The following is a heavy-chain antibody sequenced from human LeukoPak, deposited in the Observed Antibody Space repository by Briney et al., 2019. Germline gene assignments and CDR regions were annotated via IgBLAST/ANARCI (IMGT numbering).Heavy chain of an antibody. D-gene: IGHD6-19*01. CDR3: AKDISGRNYHYMDV. CDR1: GFTFSSYV. V-gene: IGHV3-30*02. J-gene: IGHJ6*03. CDR2: IRYDGTNK. Sequence: GGSLRLSCAASGFTFSSYVMHWVRQAPGKGLEWVAFIRYDGTNKYYTDSVEGRFTISRDNSKKTLYLQMNSLSTDDTAVYYCAKDISGRNYHYMDVWGKGTTVTISS.